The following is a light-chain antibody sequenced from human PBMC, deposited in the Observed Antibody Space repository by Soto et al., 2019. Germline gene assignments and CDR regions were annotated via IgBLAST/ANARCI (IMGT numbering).Light chain of an antibody. Sequence: SVLTQSAATLSFSPGDRATLSCRASQSISVFLAWYQQKPGQAPRLLIYDASTRATGIPARFSGSGSGTDFTLTISRLEPEHFAVYYCQQYGTSPWTFGQGTKVDI. CDR3: QQYGTSPWT. V-gene: IGKV3-20*01. CDR1: QSISVF. CDR2: DAS. J-gene: IGKJ1*01.